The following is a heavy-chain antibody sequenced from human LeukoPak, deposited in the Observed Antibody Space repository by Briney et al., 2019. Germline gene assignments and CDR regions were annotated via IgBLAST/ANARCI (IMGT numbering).Heavy chain of an antibody. CDR2: IIPIFGTA. D-gene: IGHD3-16*02. CDR1: GGTFCSYA. CDR3: ARTSYDYVWGSYRLFDY. J-gene: IGHJ4*02. Sequence: SVKVSSRASGGTFCSYAISWGRQAPGQGLEWMGGIIPIFGTANYAQKLQGRVTITADESTSTAYMELSSLRSEDTAVYYCARTSYDYVWGSYRLFDYWGQGNLVTVSS. V-gene: IGHV1-69*13.